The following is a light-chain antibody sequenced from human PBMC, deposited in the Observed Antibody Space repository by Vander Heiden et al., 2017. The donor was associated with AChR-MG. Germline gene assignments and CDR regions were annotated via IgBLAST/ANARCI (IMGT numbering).Light chain of an antibody. CDR2: CAS. V-gene: IGKV4-1*01. J-gene: IGKJ3*01. CDR3: QQDDTTPVT. Sequence: DIVMTQSPDSLAVSLGERATINCKSPQSVFYNSNRKNFLAWFQQKPGQPPNLLISCASTRESGVPDRFSGSGAGTDFTLTISSLLAEDVAVYYCQQDDTTPVTFGHGTTVDI. CDR1: QSVFYNSNRKNF.